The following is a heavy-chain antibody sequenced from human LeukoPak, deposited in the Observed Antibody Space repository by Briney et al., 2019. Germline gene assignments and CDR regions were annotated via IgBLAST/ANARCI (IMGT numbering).Heavy chain of an antibody. CDR1: GDSISSHY. Sequence: SETLSLTCTVSGDSISSHYWSWIRQPPGKGLEWIAYIYYSGSINYDPFLKSRVTISVDTSKNQFSLKLSSVTAADTAVYYCARVLFGFDPWGQGTLVTVSS. CDR2: IYYSGSI. CDR3: ARVLFGFDP. V-gene: IGHV4-59*11. D-gene: IGHD2-15*01. J-gene: IGHJ5*02.